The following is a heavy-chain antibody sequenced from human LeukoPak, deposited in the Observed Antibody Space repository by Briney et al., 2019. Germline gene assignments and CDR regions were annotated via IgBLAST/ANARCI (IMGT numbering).Heavy chain of an antibody. Sequence: GGSLRLSCAASGFTFSSYAMHWVRQAPGKGLEWVAVISYDGSNKYYADSVKGRFTISRDNSKNTLYLQMNSLRAEDTAVYYWGGGGGSGSYYNGLYFDLWGRGTLVTVSS. D-gene: IGHD3-10*01. CDR1: GFTFSSYA. CDR2: ISYDGSNK. CDR3: GGGGGSGSYYNGLYFDL. J-gene: IGHJ2*01. V-gene: IGHV3-30-3*01.